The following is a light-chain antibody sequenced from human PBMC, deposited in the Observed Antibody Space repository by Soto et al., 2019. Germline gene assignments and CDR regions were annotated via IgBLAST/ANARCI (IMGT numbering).Light chain of an antibody. CDR3: QHYNNWPHT. CDR2: GAS. Sequence: EKVMTQSPATLSVSPGERATLSCRASQSVSSNLAWYQQKPGQAPRLLIYGASSRATGVPARFTGSGSGTEFTLTISSLQSEDCAVYYCQHYNNWPHTFGQGTKLEIK. CDR1: QSVSSN. V-gene: IGKV3-15*01. J-gene: IGKJ2*01.